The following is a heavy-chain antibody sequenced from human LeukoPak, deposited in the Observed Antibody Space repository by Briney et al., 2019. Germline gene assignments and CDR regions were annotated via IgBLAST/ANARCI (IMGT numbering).Heavy chain of an antibody. CDR3: ARLKGYYDSSGSLFDY. D-gene: IGHD3-22*01. CDR1: GYIFTSYW. CDR2: IYPGDPDT. Sequence: PGESLQISCKGSGYIFTSYWIGWVRQMPGKGLEWMGIIYPGDPDTRYSPSFQGQVTISADKSISTAYLQWSSLKASDTAMYYCARLKGYYDSSGSLFDYWGQGTLVTVSS. J-gene: IGHJ4*02. V-gene: IGHV5-51*01.